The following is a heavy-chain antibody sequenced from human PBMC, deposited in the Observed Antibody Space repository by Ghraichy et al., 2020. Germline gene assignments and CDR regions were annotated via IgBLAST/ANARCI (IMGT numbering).Heavy chain of an antibody. CDR3: AEAWGYCSAATCPSYNWFDP. CDR2: ISFSGANT. V-gene: IGHV3-23*01. J-gene: IGHJ5*02. D-gene: IGHD2-15*01. Sequence: GESLNISCAASGFPFSSYAMSWVRQTPGKGLEWVSSISFSGANTYYAVSVKGRFTISRDNSKNTLYLQMNSLRADDTAVYYCAEAWGYCSAATCPSYNWFDPWGQGTLVTVSS. CDR1: GFPFSSYA.